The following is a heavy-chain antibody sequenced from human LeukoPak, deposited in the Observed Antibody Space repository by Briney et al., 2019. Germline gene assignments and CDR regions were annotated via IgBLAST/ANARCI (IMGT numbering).Heavy chain of an antibody. CDR2: ISGSGGST. Sequence: GGSLRLSCAASGFTFSSYAMSWVRQAPGKGLEWVSAISGSGGSTYYADSVKGRFTISRDNSKNTLYLQMNSLRAEDTAVYYCAKWRAYCGGDCYSSSYDYRGQGTLVTVSS. CDR3: AKWRAYCGGDCYSSSYDY. V-gene: IGHV3-23*01. CDR1: GFTFSSYA. J-gene: IGHJ4*02. D-gene: IGHD2-21*02.